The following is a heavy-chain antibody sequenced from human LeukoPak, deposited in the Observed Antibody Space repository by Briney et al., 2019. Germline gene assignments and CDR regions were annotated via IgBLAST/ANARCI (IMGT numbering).Heavy chain of an antibody. CDR3: ARGGSGYHSSLYYYYYYMDV. Sequence: PSETLSLTCTVSGGSNSSDYWSWIRQLPGKGLEWIGCIYYSGSTNYNPSLKSRVTISVDTSKNQFSLNLNSVTAADTAVYYCARGGSGYHSSLYYYYYYMDVWGRGTTVTLSS. V-gene: IGHV4-59*01. CDR2: IYYSGST. J-gene: IGHJ6*03. CDR1: GGSNSSDY. D-gene: IGHD3-3*01.